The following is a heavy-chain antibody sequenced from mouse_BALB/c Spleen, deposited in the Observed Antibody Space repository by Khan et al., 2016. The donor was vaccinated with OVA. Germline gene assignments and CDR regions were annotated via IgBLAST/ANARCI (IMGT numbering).Heavy chain of an antibody. Sequence: EVQLQESGPGLVKPSQSLSFTCTVTVYSITSGYAWNWIRQFPGNKLEWMGYISYSGVTSYTPSLKSRISITRDTSKNQFFLQLNSVTTEDTATYYCARGNYYGYYFDYWGQGTTLTVSS. V-gene: IGHV3-2*02. D-gene: IGHD1-1*01. J-gene: IGHJ2*01. CDR2: ISYSGVT. CDR1: VYSITSGYA. CDR3: ARGNYYGYYFDY.